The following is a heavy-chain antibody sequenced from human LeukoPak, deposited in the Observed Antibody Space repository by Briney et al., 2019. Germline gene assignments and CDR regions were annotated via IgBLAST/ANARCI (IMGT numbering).Heavy chain of an antibody. CDR3: ARLAGSCSSTTCYTGGFDY. CDR1: GFSFTSYW. D-gene: IGHD2-2*02. CDR2: IYPDDSDT. V-gene: IGHV5-51*01. J-gene: IGHJ4*02. Sequence: GESLKISCKGSGFSFTSYWIGWVRQMPGKGLEWMGIIYPDDSDTRHSPSFQGQVTISADESISTAYLQWSSLKASDSAMYYCARLAGSCSSTTCYTGGFDYWGQGTLVAVSS.